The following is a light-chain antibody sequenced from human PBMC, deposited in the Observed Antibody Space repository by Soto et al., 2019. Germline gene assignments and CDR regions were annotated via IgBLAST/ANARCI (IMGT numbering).Light chain of an antibody. CDR3: SSYTTSNTRQIV. CDR2: DVS. J-gene: IGLJ1*01. Sequence: QSALTQPASGSGSPGQSITLSCTGTSSDVGGYNYVSWYQHHPGKAPKLLIYDVSNRPSGVSNRFSGSKSDNTASLTISGLQPEDEADYYCSSYTTSNTRQIVFGTGTKVTVL. CDR1: SSDVGGYNY. V-gene: IGLV2-14*03.